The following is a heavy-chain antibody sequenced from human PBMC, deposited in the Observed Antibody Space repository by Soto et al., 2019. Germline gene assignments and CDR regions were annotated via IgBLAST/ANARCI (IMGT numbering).Heavy chain of an antibody. CDR1: GFTFSSYA. Sequence: GGSLRLSCAASGFTFSSYAMSWVRQAPGKGLEWVSAISGSGGSTYYADSVKGRFTISRDNSKSTLYLQMNSLRAEDTAVYYCARRIAAPPWWFDPWGQGTLVTVSS. CDR2: ISGSGGST. D-gene: IGHD6-6*01. CDR3: ARRIAAPPWWFDP. V-gene: IGHV3-23*01. J-gene: IGHJ5*02.